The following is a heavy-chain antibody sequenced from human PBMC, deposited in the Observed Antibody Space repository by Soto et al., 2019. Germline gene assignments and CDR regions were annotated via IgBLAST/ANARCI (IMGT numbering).Heavy chain of an antibody. J-gene: IGHJ3*02. CDR2: ISAYNGNT. CDR3: ARGPTGTSDAFDI. CDR1: GYAYTSCS. Sequence: SVKASSKASGYAYTSCSLSWLRQAPGQGLEWMGWISAYNGNTNYAQKLQGRVTMTTDTSTSTAYMELRSLRSDDTAVYYCARGPTGTSDAFDIWGQGTMVTVSS. V-gene: IGHV1-18*01. D-gene: IGHD2-8*02.